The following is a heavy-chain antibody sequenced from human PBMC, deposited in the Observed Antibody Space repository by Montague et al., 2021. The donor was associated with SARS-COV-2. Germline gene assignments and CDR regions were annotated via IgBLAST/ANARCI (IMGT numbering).Heavy chain of an antibody. Sequence: SETLSLTCTVSGASISRSSYYWSWIRQPPGKGLEWIWNIYYSGNTHYNPSLKSRVTISVDTSKNQFSLTLSSVTAADTAIYYCARQGNSGNLIDYWGQGTLVTVSA. D-gene: IGHD3-10*01. CDR2: IYYSGNT. CDR1: GASISRSSYY. J-gene: IGHJ4*02. CDR3: ARQGNSGNLIDY. V-gene: IGHV4-39*01.